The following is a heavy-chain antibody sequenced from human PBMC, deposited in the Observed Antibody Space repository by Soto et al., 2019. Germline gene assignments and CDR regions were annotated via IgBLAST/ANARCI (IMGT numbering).Heavy chain of an antibody. Sequence: SVKVSRKASGFTLTSSAIQWVRQARGKRLDWIGWIVVGSGNTNYAQKFQERVTITRDMSTSTAYMGLSSLRSEDTAVYYCAALPHDILTGYYNVYYFDYWGQGTLVTVSS. CDR1: GFTLTSSA. V-gene: IGHV1-58*02. J-gene: IGHJ4*02. D-gene: IGHD3-9*01. CDR2: IVVGSGNT. CDR3: AALPHDILTGYYNVYYFDY.